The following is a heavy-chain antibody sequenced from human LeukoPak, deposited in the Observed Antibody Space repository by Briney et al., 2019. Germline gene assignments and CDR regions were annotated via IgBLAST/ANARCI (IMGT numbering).Heavy chain of an antibody. CDR1: GGSISSGGYY. CDR2: IYYSGST. CDR3: ARHKGITAMVPPGI. Sequence: SETLSLTCTVSGGSISSGGYYWSWIRQHPGKGLEWIGYIYYSGSTYYNPSLKSRVTISVDTSKNQFSLKLSSVTAADTAVYYCARHKGITAMVPPGIWGQGTMVTVSS. D-gene: IGHD5-18*01. V-gene: IGHV4-31*03. J-gene: IGHJ3*02.